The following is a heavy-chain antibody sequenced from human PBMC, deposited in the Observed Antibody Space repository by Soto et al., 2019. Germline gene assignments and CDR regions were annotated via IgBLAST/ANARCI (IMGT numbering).Heavy chain of an antibody. CDR2: IYYSGST. J-gene: IGHJ3*02. D-gene: IGHD2-15*01. Sequence: PSETLSLTCTVSGGSISSGGYYWSWIRQHPGKGLEWIGYIYYSGSTYYNPSLKSRVTISVDTSKNQFSLKLSSVTAADTAVYYCAREVVAAAPGLCAFDIWSQGTMVTVSS. CDR1: GGSISSGGYY. V-gene: IGHV4-31*03. CDR3: AREVVAAAPGLCAFDI.